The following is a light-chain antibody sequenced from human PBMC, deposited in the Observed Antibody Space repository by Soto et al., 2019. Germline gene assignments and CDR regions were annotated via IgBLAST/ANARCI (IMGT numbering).Light chain of an antibody. Sequence: DIQMTQSPSSLSASVGDRVTITCRASQDISFYLAWFQQKPGKAPKSLIYAASNLQSGVPSKFSGSGSGTDFTLTISSLQPEDFATYYCQQYHSHPFTFGPGTKVDIK. CDR2: AAS. CDR3: QQYHSHPFT. CDR1: QDISFY. V-gene: IGKV1-16*02. J-gene: IGKJ3*01.